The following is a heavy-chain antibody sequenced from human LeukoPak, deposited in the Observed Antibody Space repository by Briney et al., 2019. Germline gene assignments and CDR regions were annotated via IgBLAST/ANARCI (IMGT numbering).Heavy chain of an antibody. CDR1: GYTFTGYY. CDR3: ARYFSSWYSDC. V-gene: IGHV1-2*02. J-gene: IGHJ4*02. CDR2: INPNSGGT. D-gene: IGHD6-13*01. Sequence: GASVKVSCKASGYTFTGYYMHWVRRAPGQGLEWMGWINPNSGGTNYAQKFQGRVTVTRDTSISTAYMELSGLRSDDTAVYYCARYFSSWYSDCWGQGALVTVSS.